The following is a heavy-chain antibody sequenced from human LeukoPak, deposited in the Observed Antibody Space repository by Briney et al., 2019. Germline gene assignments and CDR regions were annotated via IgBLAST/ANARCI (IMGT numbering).Heavy chain of an antibody. J-gene: IGHJ6*02. V-gene: IGHV3-15*01. CDR3: TTDPGGSYCSSTSRYAHYYYYYGMDV. D-gene: IGHD2-2*01. Sequence: PGGSLRLSCAASGFTFSNAWMSWVRQAPGKGLEWVGRIKSKTDGGTTDYAAPVKGRFTISRDDSKNTLYLQMNSLKTEDTAVYYCTTDPGGSYCSSTSRYAHYYYYYGMDVWGQGTTVTVSS. CDR2: IKSKTDGGTT. CDR1: GFTFSNAW.